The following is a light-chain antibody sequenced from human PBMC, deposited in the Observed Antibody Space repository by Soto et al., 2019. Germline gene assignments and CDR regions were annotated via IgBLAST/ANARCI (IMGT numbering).Light chain of an antibody. Sequence: QSVLTQPRSVSGSPGQSVTISCTGTSSDIGGYNYVSWYQQHPGKAPKVMIYDVSKRPSGVPDRFSGSKSGNTASLTISGLQAEDEADYYCCSYAGSTRGFGNGTKVTVL. CDR2: DVS. V-gene: IGLV2-11*01. J-gene: IGLJ1*01. CDR3: CSYAGSTRG. CDR1: SSDIGGYNY.